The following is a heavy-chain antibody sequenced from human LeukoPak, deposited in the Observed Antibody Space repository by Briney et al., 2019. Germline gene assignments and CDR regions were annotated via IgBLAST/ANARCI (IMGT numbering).Heavy chain of an antibody. D-gene: IGHD3-22*01. CDR2: INPNSGGT. CDR1: GYTFTGYY. J-gene: IGHJ4*02. V-gene: IGHV1-2*02. CDR3: ARNTDYYDSSGYYFDY. Sequence: ASVKVSCKASGYTFTGYYMHWVRQAPGQGLEWMGWINPNSGGTNYAQKLQGRVTMTTDTSTSTAYMELRSLRSDDTAVYYCARNTDYYDSSGYYFDYWGQGTLVTVSS.